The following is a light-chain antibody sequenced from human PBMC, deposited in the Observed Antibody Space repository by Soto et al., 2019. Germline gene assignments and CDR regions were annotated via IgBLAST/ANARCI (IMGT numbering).Light chain of an antibody. CDR3: QQTYSTPIT. V-gene: IGKV1-39*01. CDR1: QSISNY. Sequence: IQMTRSPSSLSASVLDIFTIACRASQSISNYLNWYQQRPGKAPKLLIYAASSLQSGVPSRFSGSGSGTDFTLTISSLQPEDFVTYYCQQTYSTPITFGQGTRLEIK. J-gene: IGKJ5*01. CDR2: AAS.